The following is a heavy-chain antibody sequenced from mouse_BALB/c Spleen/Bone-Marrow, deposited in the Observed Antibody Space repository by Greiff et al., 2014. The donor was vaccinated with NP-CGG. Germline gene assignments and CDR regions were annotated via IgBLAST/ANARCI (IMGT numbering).Heavy chain of an antibody. CDR1: GFSLTGHG. CDR2: IWGDGST. D-gene: IGHD2-13*01. J-gene: IGHJ1*01. Sequence: QVQLQQSGPGLVAPSQSLSITCTVPGFSLTGHGVNWVRQPPGKGLEWLGKIWGDGSTDYNSPLKSRLSIIKDNSKSQVFLKMNSLQTDDTARYYCARDRRGLRYFDVWGAGTTVTVSS. CDR3: ARDRRGLRYFDV. V-gene: IGHV2-6-7*01.